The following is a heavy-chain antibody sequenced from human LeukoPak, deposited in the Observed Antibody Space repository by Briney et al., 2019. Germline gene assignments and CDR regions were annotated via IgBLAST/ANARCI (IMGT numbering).Heavy chain of an antibody. CDR1: GYTFTGYY. D-gene: IGHD2-2*01. J-gene: IGHJ4*02. Sequence: APVKVSCKASGYTFTGYYMHWVRQAPGQGLEWMGWINPNSGGTNYAQKFQGRVTMTRDTSISTAYMELSRLRSDDTAVYYCATSRGYCSSTSCRDDYYFDYWGQGTLVTVSS. CDR2: INPNSGGT. V-gene: IGHV1-2*02. CDR3: ATSRGYCSSTSCRDDYYFDY.